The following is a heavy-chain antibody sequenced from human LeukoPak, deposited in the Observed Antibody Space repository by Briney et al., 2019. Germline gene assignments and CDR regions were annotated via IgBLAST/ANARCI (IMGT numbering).Heavy chain of an antibody. D-gene: IGHD2-2*01. CDR3: ASSSNDPNDAFDI. V-gene: IGHV1-46*01. J-gene: IGHJ3*02. CDR2: INPSGGST. Sequence: GASVKVSCKASGYTFTSYYMHWVRQAPGQGLEWMGIINPSGGSTSYAQKFQGRVTMTRDMSTSTVYMELSSLRSEDTAVYYCASSSNDPNDAFDIWGQGTMVTVSS. CDR1: GYTFTSYY.